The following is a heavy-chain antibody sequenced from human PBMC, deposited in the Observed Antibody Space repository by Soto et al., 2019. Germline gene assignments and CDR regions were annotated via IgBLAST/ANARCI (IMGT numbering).Heavy chain of an antibody. J-gene: IGHJ5*02. Sequence: QVQLVQSGAEVKKPGSSVKVSCKASGGTFSSYAISWVRQAPGQGLEWMGEIIPIFGTANYAQKFQGRVQITAXXSXSXXYMELSSLRSEDTAVYYCARDRGPSSGYYPYWFDPWGQGTLVTVSS. V-gene: IGHV1-69*12. CDR2: IIPIFGTA. CDR3: ARDRGPSSGYYPYWFDP. CDR1: GGTFSSYA. D-gene: IGHD3-22*01.